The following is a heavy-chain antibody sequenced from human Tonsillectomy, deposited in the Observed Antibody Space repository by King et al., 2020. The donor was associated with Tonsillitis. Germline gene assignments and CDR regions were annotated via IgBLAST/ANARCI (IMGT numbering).Heavy chain of an antibody. CDR1: GGSISSYH. V-gene: IGHV4-59*01. CDR3: ARDRSYGFLFDY. J-gene: IGHJ4*02. CDR2: IYYSGST. D-gene: IGHD5-18*01. Sequence: QLQESGPGLVKPSETLSLTCTVSGGSISSYHWSWIRQPPGEGLEWIGYIYYSGSTNYNPSLKSRVTISVDTSKNQFSLKLSSVTAADTAVYYCARDRSYGFLFDYWGQGTLVTVSS.